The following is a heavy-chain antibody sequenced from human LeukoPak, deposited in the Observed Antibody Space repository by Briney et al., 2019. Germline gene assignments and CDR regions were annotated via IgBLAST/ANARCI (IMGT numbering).Heavy chain of an antibody. D-gene: IGHD3-22*01. CDR2: IYYNGST. V-gene: IGHV4-59*08. J-gene: IGHJ4*02. Sequence: SETLSLTCTASGGTFSSHYRSWVRQPPGKGLEWIGYIYYNGSTNYNPSLKSRVTISVDTSKNQFSLKLNSVTAADTAVYYCARRAPYYFDSSGSHFDYWGQGTLVTVSS. CDR3: ARRAPYYFDSSGSHFDY. CDR1: GGTFSSHY.